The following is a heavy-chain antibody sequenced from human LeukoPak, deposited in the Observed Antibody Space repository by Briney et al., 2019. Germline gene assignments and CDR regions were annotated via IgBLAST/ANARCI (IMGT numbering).Heavy chain of an antibody. CDR1: GFTFSDYW. CDR2: INSDGSST. J-gene: IGHJ5*02. CDR3: AKGERITIFGVVIT. V-gene: IGHV3-74*01. D-gene: IGHD3-3*01. Sequence: GGSLRLSCAASGFTFSDYWMHWVRQAPGKGLVWVSRINSDGSSTSYADSVKGRFTISRDNSKNTLYLQMNSLRAEDTAVYYCAKGERITIFGVVITWGQGTLVTVSS.